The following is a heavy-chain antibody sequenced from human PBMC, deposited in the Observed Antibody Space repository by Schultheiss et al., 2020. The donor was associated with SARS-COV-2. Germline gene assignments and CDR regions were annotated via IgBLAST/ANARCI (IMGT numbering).Heavy chain of an antibody. CDR3: ARDWFGDY. CDR2: IKTKTDGGTT. V-gene: IGHV3-15*01. J-gene: IGHJ4*02. CDR1: GFSFTNTW. D-gene: IGHD3-10*01. Sequence: GGSLRLSCAASGFSFTNTWMSWVRQAPGKGLEWVGRIKTKTDGGTTDYAAPVKGRFTISRDDSKNMLYLQMNSLKTEDTAVYYCARDWFGDYWGQGTLVTVSS.